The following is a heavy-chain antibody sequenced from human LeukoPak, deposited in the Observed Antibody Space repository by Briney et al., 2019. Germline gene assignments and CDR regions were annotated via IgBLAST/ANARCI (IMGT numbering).Heavy chain of an antibody. CDR1: GGTFSSYA. CDR2: IIPIFGTA. CDR3: ARAGNFWSVGYYYYYMDV. Sequence: SVKVSCKASGGTFSSYAISWVRQAPGQGLEGMGGIIPIFGTANDAQKLQGRVTITTDESTSTAYMELSSLRSEDTAVYYCARAGNFWSVGYYYYYMDVWGKGTTVTVSS. D-gene: IGHD3-3*01. V-gene: IGHV1-69*05. J-gene: IGHJ6*03.